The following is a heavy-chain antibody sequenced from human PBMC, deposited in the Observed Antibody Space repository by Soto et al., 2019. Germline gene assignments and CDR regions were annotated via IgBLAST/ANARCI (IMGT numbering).Heavy chain of an antibody. J-gene: IGHJ4*02. Sequence: EVQLVESGGDLVQPGGSLRLSCAASGFSVSGTYMSWVRQAPGKGLEWVSVIYSGGQKYYADSVRGRFTVTVNSSTNTLSLQMDSLRVEDTAVYYCTRDQMVTLWTLGGQWGQGTLVTVSS. CDR3: TRDQMVTLWTLGGQ. CDR2: IYSGGQK. CDR1: GFSVSGTY. D-gene: IGHD1-1*01. V-gene: IGHV3-66*01.